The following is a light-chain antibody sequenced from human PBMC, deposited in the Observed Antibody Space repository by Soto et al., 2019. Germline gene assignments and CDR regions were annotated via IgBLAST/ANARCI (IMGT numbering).Light chain of an antibody. Sequence: QSVLTQPRSVSGSPGQSVTISCTGASSDVGGYNYVSWYQQHPGKAPKLMIYDVSKRPSGVPDRFSGSKSANTASLTISGLQAEDEADYYCASWDDSLRGYVFGTGTKVTVL. J-gene: IGLJ1*01. CDR3: ASWDDSLRGYV. V-gene: IGLV2-11*01. CDR1: SSDVGGYNY. CDR2: DVS.